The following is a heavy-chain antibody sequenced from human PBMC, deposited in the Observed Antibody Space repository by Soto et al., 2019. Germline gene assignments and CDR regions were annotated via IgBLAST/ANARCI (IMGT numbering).Heavy chain of an antibody. D-gene: IGHD2-2*02. Sequence: PGGSLRLSCATSGFTFSGSTIHWVRQASGKGLEWVGRTRSKTYSYATAYAASVKGRFTISRDDPQSTAYLQMNSLKTEDTAVYYCARDYTRRYFWGQGTLVTVSS. CDR1: GFTFSGST. CDR2: TRSKTYSYAT. J-gene: IGHJ4*02. V-gene: IGHV3-73*01. CDR3: ARDYTRRYF.